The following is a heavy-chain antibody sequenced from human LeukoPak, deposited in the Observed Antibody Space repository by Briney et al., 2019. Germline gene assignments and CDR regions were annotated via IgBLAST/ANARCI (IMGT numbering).Heavy chain of an antibody. V-gene: IGHV1-46*01. D-gene: IGHD3-9*01. CDR1: GYTFTTYF. CDR2: INPNNGGT. J-gene: IGHJ5*02. Sequence: VASVKVSCKASGYTFTTYFMHWLRQAPGQRLEWMGIINPNNGGTTYAQKFQGRVTMTSDMSTNTLYMELSSLRSEDTAVYYCARNYHIFTGGYFDPWGQGSLVSVSS. CDR3: ARNYHIFTGGYFDP.